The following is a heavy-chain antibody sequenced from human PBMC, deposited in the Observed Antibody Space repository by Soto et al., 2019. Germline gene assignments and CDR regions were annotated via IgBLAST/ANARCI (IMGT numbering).Heavy chain of an antibody. CDR3: ASPTTERQKTYYYDSSGYYLDY. V-gene: IGHV1-18*01. CDR1: GYTFTSYG. Sequence: ASVKVSCKASGYTFTSYGISWVRQAPGQGLEWMGWISAYNGNTNYAQKLQGRVTMTTDTSTSTAYMELRSLRSDDTAVYYCASPTTERQKTYYYDSSGYYLDYWGQGTLVTVSS. CDR2: ISAYNGNT. D-gene: IGHD3-22*01. J-gene: IGHJ4*02.